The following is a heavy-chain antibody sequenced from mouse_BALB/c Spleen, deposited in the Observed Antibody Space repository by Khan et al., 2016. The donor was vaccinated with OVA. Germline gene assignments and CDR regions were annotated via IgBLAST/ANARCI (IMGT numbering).Heavy chain of an antibody. CDR3: ATPPYFAYVVVY. V-gene: IGHV9-3-1*01. CDR1: GYNFTKYG. Sequence: QIQLVQSGPELKKPGETVKISCKASGYNFTKYGMNWVKQAPGKGLKWMGWINTYTGEPTYADDFKGRFAFSLETSASTVYLQINNLKNEDTATYFGATPPYFAYVVVYWGQGTSVAVSS. CDR2: INTYTGEP. J-gene: IGHJ4*01. D-gene: IGHD2-10*01.